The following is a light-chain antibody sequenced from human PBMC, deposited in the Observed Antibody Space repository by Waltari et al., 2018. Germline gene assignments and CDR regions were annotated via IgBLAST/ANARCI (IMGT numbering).Light chain of an antibody. CDR2: GAS. J-gene: IGKJ1*01. V-gene: IGKV3-20*01. CDR3: QHYVRLPVT. Sequence: ELVLTQSPGTLYLSPGDRATLSCWASQSVGRALAWYQQNRGQAPRLLIYGASTRASGIPDRFSGSGSGTDFSLTINRLEPEDFAVYYCQHYVRLPVTFGQGTKVEIK. CDR1: QSVGRA.